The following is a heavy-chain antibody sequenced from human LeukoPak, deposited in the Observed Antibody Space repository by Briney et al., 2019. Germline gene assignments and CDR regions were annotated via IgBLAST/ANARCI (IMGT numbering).Heavy chain of an antibody. CDR1: GCSISSSYYY. CDR2: VYYSGST. D-gene: IGHD3-16*02. CDR3: ARHYVDIRTVGASYYYYGLDV. V-gene: IGHV4-39*01. J-gene: IGHJ6*02. Sequence: SETLSLTCTGSGCSISSSYYYWGWIRQPPGKGLEWTGSVYYSGSTYYNTSLKSRVTISVHTSKNQFSLKVTSVTAADTAVFYCARHYVDIRTVGASYYYYGLDVWGQGTTVTVSS.